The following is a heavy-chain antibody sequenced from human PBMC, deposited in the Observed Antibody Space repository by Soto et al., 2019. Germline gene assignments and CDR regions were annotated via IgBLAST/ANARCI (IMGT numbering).Heavy chain of an antibody. Sequence: QVQLVQSGAEVKKPGSSVKVSCKASGGTFSSYTISWVRQAPGQGLEWMGRIIPILGIANYAQKFQGRVTITADKSTSTAYMELSSLRSEDTAVYYCARGGYSYGYFEDYWGEGTLVTVSS. V-gene: IGHV1-69*02. J-gene: IGHJ4*02. CDR2: IIPILGIA. CDR1: GGTFSSYT. CDR3: ARGGYSYGYFEDY. D-gene: IGHD5-18*01.